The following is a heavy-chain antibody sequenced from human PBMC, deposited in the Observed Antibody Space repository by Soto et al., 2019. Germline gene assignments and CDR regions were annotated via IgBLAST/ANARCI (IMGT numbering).Heavy chain of an antibody. CDR1: GGTFSSYA. CDR2: IIPMFGTT. J-gene: IGHJ2*01. D-gene: IGHD2-15*01. CDR3: ARVVTVVKSFHYWYFDL. V-gene: IGHV1-69*12. Sequence: QVQLVQSGAEVKKPGSSVKVSCKASGGTFSSYAISWVRQAPGQGLEWMGGIIPMFGTTNYAQKFQGRVTLTADESTSTAYMELSSLRSEDTAVYYCARVVTVVKSFHYWYFDLWGRGTLVTVSS.